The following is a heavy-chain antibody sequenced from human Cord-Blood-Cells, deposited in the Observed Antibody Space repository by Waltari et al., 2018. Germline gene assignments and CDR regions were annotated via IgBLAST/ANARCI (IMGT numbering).Heavy chain of an antibody. D-gene: IGHD4-17*01. V-gene: IGHV4-39*01. Sequence: QLQLQESGPGLAKPSETLSPTCPVSGGSLSSRRYSRAWFRQPPGKGLEWIGSIYYSGSTYYNPSLKSRVTISVDTSKNQFSLKLSSVTAADTAVYYCASRLIYGDYVGPDYWGQGTLVTVSS. J-gene: IGHJ4*02. CDR2: IYYSGST. CDR1: GGSLSSRRYS. CDR3: ASRLIYGDYVGPDY.